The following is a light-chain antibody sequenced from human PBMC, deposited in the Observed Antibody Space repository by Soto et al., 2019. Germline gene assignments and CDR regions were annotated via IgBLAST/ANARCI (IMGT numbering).Light chain of an antibody. Sequence: QSALTQPASVSGSPGQSITISCAGTSSDVGYYNYVSWYQQHPGKAPKLMIYDVSNRPSGISNRFSGSKSGNTASLTISGLQADDEADYYCSSYTCSSTLNVFGAGTKVTVL. J-gene: IGLJ1*01. CDR1: SSDVGYYNY. V-gene: IGLV2-14*01. CDR2: DVS. CDR3: SSYTCSSTLNV.